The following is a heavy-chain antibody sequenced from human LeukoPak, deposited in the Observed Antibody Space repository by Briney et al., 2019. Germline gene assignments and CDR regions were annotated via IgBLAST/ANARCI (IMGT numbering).Heavy chain of an antibody. Sequence: ASVKVSCKTSGYTFTSYGISWVRQAPGQGLEWMGGIIPIFGTANYAQKFQGRVTITADESTSTAYMELSSLRSEDTAVYYCAREHWNYAWDYWGQGTLVTVSS. CDR1: GYTFTSYG. D-gene: IGHD1-7*01. CDR3: AREHWNYAWDY. CDR2: IIPIFGTA. V-gene: IGHV1-69*13. J-gene: IGHJ4*02.